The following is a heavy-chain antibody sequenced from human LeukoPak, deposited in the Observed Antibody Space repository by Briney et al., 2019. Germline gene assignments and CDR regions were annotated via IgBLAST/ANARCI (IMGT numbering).Heavy chain of an antibody. CDR2: ISYDGSNK. CDR1: GFTFSSYA. J-gene: IGHJ4*02. D-gene: IGHD3-3*01. V-gene: IGHV3-30-3*01. CDR3: ARDYDFPTVGSPGY. Sequence: GGSLRLSCAASGFTFSSYAMHWVRQAPGKGLEWVAVISYDGSNKYYADSVKGRFTISRDNSKNTLYLQMNSLRAEDTAVYYCARDYDFPTVGSPGYWGQGTLVTVSS.